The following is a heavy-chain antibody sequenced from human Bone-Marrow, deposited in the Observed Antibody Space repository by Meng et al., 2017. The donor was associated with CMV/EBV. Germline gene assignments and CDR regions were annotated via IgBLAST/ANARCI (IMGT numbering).Heavy chain of an antibody. J-gene: IGHJ6*02. CDR3: ARLARRGNRFLEWSGCRPMDV. Sequence: SVKVSCKASGGTFSSYTISWVRQAPGQGLEWMGRIIPILGIANYAQKFQGRVTITADKSTSTAYMELSSLRAEDTAVYYCARLARRGNRFLEWSGCRPMDVWGQGTTVTVSS. D-gene: IGHD3-3*01. CDR2: IIPILGIA. CDR1: GGTFSSYT. V-gene: IGHV1-69*02.